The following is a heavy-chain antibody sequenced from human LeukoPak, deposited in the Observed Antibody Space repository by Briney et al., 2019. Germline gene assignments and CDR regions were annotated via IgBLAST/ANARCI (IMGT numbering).Heavy chain of an antibody. CDR3: ANYQSWLQSPLDY. D-gene: IGHD5-24*01. Sequence: VGSLRLPCAASGVTFSCYAMSWFRKAPCEVQLWVSAISGSDGSTYYADSEKGRLTIFWDNSKDTLKMKMNNMGTTDTDVYSCANYQSWLQSPLDYWGQGTLVTVSS. CDR2: ISGSDGST. J-gene: IGHJ4*02. CDR1: GVTFSCYA. V-gene: IGHV3-23*01.